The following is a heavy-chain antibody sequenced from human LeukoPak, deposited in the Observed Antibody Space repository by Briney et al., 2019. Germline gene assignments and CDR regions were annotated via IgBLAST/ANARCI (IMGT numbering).Heavy chain of an antibody. J-gene: IGHJ4*02. CDR3: ARDAPRANSVDY. Sequence: GASVKVSCKASGGTFSSYAISWVRQAPGQGLEWMGGIIPILGIANYAQKFQGRVTITADKSTSTAYMELSSLRSEDTAVYYCARDAPRANSVDYWGQGTLVTVSS. V-gene: IGHV1-69*10. CDR2: IIPILGIA. CDR1: GGTFSSYA. D-gene: IGHD4-23*01.